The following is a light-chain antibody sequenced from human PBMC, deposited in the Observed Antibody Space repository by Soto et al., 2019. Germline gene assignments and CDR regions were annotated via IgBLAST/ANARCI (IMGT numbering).Light chain of an antibody. V-gene: IGLV2-14*01. CDR1: SNDVGNGYDS. J-gene: IGLJ3*02. CDR2: EVV. CDR3: QSYDNSLNEWV. Sequence: QSVLTQPASVSGSPGQSITISCTGTSNDVGNGYDSVSWYQHHPGKAPKLIIYEVVNRPSGVSNRFSGSKSGNTASLTISGLQAEDEADYYCQSYDNSLNEWVFGGGTKLTVL.